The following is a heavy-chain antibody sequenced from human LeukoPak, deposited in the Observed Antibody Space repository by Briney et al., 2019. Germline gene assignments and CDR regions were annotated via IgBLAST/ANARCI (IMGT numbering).Heavy chain of an antibody. V-gene: IGHV3-48*01. CDR1: GFTFSNAW. D-gene: IGHD3-10*01. CDR3: ASSAGSGSNY. CDR2: ISSSSSTI. J-gene: IGHJ4*02. Sequence: GGSLRLSCAASGFTFSNAWMSWVRQAPGKGLEWVSYISSSSSTIYYADSVKGRFTISRDNAKNSLYLQMNSLRAEDTAVYYCASSAGSGSNYWGQGTLVTVSS.